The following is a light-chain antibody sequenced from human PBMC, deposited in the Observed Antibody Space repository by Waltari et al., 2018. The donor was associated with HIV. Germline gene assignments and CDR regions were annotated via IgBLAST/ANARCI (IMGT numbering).Light chain of an antibody. J-gene: IGLJ1*01. V-gene: IGLV1-47*01. Sequence: QSVLTQPPSASGTPGQRVTISCSGSSSNIGRNSVYWYQQLPGTAPKLLISTNNRRPAGVPDRFTGSKAGTSAALAISGLRSEDEADYYWAAWNDRLSGYVFGTGTKVTV. CDR2: TNN. CDR3: AAWNDRLSGYV. CDR1: SSNIGRNS.